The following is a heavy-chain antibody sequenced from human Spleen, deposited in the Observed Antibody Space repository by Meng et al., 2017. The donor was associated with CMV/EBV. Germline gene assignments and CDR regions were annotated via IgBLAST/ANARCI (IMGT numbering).Heavy chain of an antibody. Sequence: GESLKISCAASGFTFSNYAMSWVRQAPGKGLEWVSVTYSGESDTYYADSVKRRFTISRDNSKNTLYLQMNSLRAEDTAVYYCAKEACSTTSCYYNYYYGLDVWGQGTTVTVSS. D-gene: IGHD2-2*01. V-gene: IGHV3-23*03. CDR1: GFTFSNYA. CDR2: TYSGESDT. J-gene: IGHJ6*02. CDR3: AKEACSTTSCYYNYYYGLDV.